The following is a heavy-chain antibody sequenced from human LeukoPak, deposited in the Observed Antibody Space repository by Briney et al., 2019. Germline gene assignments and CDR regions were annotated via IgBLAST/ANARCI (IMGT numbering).Heavy chain of an antibody. CDR3: AKDGYGVLDY. CDR2: ISGGGSST. Sequence: PGGSLRLSCAASGFTFSNYVMSWVRQAPGKGLEWVSDISGGGSSTHYADSVKGRFTISRENSQNTLYLQMNSLGAEDTAVYYCAKDGYGVLDYWGQGTLVTVSS. V-gene: IGHV3-23*01. D-gene: IGHD4-17*01. CDR1: GFTFSNYV. J-gene: IGHJ4*02.